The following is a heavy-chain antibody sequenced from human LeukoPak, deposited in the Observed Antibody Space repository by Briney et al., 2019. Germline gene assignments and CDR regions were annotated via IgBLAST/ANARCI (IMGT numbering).Heavy chain of an antibody. V-gene: IGHV3-30*02. D-gene: IGHD3-22*01. CDR2: IRYDGSNK. J-gene: IGHJ4*02. CDR1: GFTFSSYG. Sequence: GGSLRLSCAASGFTFSSYGMHWVRQAPGKGLEWVAFIRYDGSNKYYADSVKGRFTISRDNSKNTLYLQMNSLRAEETAVYYCARVYYYYSSGYLNPFDYWGQGTLVTVSS. CDR3: ARVYYYYSSGYLNPFDY.